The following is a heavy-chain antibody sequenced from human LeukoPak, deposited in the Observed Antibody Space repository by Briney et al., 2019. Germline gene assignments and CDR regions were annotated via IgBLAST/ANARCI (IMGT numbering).Heavy chain of an antibody. D-gene: IGHD3-22*01. J-gene: IGHJ1*01. CDR1: GFSLSTSGVG. CDR2: IYWDDDK. Sequence: KESGPTLVKPTQTLTLICTFSGFSLSTSGVGVGWIRQPPGKALEWLALIYWDDDKRYSPSLKSRLTITKDTSKNQVVLTMTNMDPVDTATYYCAQAKLYDYYDSSGPAEYFQHWGQGTLVTVSS. V-gene: IGHV2-5*02. CDR3: AQAKLYDYYDSSGPAEYFQH.